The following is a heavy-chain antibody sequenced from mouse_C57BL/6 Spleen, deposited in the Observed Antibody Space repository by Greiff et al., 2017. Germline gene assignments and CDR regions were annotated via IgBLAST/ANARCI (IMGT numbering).Heavy chain of an antibody. V-gene: IGHV1-50*01. CDR1: GYTFTSYW. CDR3: ARRGNYDYEFAY. Sequence: QVQLKQSGAELVKPGASVKLSCKASGYTFTSYWMQWVKQRPGQGLEWIGEIDPSDSYTNYNQKFKGKATLTVDTSSSTAYMQLSSSTSEDSAVSYCARRGNYDYEFAYWGQGTLVTVSA. D-gene: IGHD2-4*01. J-gene: IGHJ3*01. CDR2: IDPSDSYT.